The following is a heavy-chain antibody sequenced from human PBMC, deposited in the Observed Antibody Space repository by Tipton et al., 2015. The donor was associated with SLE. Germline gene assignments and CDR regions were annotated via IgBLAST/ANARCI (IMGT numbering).Heavy chain of an antibody. CDR1: GFTFSSYS. Sequence: SLRLSCAASGFTFSSYSMNWVRQAPGKGLEWVSYISSSSSTIYYADSVKGRFTISRDNAKNTLYLQMNSLRAEDTAVYYCARSHSSSYYYYYYYMDVWGKGTTVTVSS. CDR3: ARSHSSSYYYYYYYMDV. J-gene: IGHJ6*03. CDR2: ISSSSSTI. D-gene: IGHD6-13*01. V-gene: IGHV3-48*01.